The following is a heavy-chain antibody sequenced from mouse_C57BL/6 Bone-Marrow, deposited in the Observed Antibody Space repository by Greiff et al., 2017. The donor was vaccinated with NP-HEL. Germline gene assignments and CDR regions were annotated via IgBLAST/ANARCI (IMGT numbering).Heavy chain of an antibody. J-gene: IGHJ4*01. V-gene: IGHV1-42*01. CDR1: GYSFTGYY. D-gene: IGHD2-3*01. Sequence: VQLQQSGPELVKPGASVKISCKASGYSFTGYYMNWVQQSPEKSLEWIGEINPSTGGTTYNQKFKAKATLTVDKSSSTAYMQLKSLTSEDSAVYYCARGWLHAMDYWGQGTSVTVSS. CDR2: INPSTGGT. CDR3: ARGWLHAMDY.